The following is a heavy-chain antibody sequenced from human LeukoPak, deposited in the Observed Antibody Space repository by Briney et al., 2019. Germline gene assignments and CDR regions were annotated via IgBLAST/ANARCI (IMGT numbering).Heavy chain of an antibody. V-gene: IGHV3-7*01. CDR2: IKQDGSEK. D-gene: IGHD5-12*01. CDR1: GFTFSSYW. CDR3: ARDRAGYSGYERTYYFDY. J-gene: IGHJ4*02. Sequence: GGSLRLSCAASGFTFSSYWMSWVRQAPGKGLEWVANIKQDGSEKYYVDSVKGRFTISRDNAKNSLYLQMNSLRAEDTAVYYCARDRAGYSGYERTYYFDYWGQGTLVTVSS.